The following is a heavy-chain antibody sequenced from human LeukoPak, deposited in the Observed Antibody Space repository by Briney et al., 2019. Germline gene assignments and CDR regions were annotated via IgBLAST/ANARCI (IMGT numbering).Heavy chain of an antibody. CDR3: GRGVGATKGSFDY. J-gene: IGHJ4*02. V-gene: IGHV6-1*01. CDR2: TYYRSKWYN. CDR1: GDSVSSSTSA. Sequence: SQTLSLTCAIFGDSVSSSTSAWNWIRQSPSRGLEWLGRTYYRSKWYNDDAVSVKSRITVSPDTSKNQLCLQLNSVTTEDTAVYYCGRGVGATKGSFDYWGQGILVTVSS. D-gene: IGHD1-26*01.